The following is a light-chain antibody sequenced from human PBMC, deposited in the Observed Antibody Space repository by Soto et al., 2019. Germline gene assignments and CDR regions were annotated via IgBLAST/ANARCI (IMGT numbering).Light chain of an antibody. V-gene: IGKV1-39*01. J-gene: IGKJ1*01. CDR1: QSISSY. CDR2: AAS. CDR3: QESYSTPQT. Sequence: DIQMTQSPSSLSASVGDRVTITCRASQSISSYLNWYQQKPGKAPKLLIYAASSLQSGVPSRFSGSGSGTDFTLTISSLQPEDFATYYWQESYSTPQTFGQGTNVEIK.